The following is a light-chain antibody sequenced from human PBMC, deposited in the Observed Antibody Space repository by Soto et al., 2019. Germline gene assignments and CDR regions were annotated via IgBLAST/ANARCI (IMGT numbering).Light chain of an antibody. Sequence: EIVMTQSPATLSVSPGERVTLSCRASQSVSSNLAWYQQKPGQAPRLLFYGASTRATGIPARFSGSGSGTEFTRTISSLQSEDFAVYYCHQYNNWPPWTFGQGTKVEIK. V-gene: IGKV3-15*01. CDR3: HQYNNWPPWT. CDR1: QSVSSN. CDR2: GAS. J-gene: IGKJ1*01.